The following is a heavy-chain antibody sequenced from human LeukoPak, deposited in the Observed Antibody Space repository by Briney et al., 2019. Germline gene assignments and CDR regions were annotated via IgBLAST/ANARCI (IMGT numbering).Heavy chain of an antibody. CDR1: GGSISSYY. J-gene: IGHJ3*02. V-gene: IGHV4-4*07. CDR2: IYTSGST. Sequence: SETLSLTCTVSGGSISSYYWSWIRQPAGKGLEWIGRIYTSGSTNYNPSLKSRVTMSVDTSKNQFSLKLSSVTAADTAVYYCARALDYDILTGYYNRDDAFDIWGQGTMVTVSS. CDR3: ARALDYDILTGYYNRDDAFDI. D-gene: IGHD3-9*01.